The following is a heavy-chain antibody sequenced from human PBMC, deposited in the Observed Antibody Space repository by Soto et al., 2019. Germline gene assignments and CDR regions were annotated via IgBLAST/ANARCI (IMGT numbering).Heavy chain of an antibody. CDR2: ISSSGSTI. D-gene: IGHD2-15*01. J-gene: IGHJ4*02. CDR3: ARVYHDIVVVVAVYYFDY. Sequence: PGGSLRLSCAASGFTFSDYYMSWIRQAPGKGLEWVSYISSSGSTIYYADSVKGRFTISRDNAKNSLYLQMNSLRAEDTAVYYCARVYHDIVVVVAVYYFDYWGQGTLVTVSS. CDR1: GFTFSDYY. V-gene: IGHV3-11*01.